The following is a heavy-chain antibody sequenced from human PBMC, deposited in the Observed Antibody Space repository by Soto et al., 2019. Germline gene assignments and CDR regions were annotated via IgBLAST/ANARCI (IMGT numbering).Heavy chain of an antibody. D-gene: IGHD5-18*01. CDR1: GYSFTSYW. CDR3: ARHGQVQLWSRWGYYGMDV. CDR2: IDPSDSYT. J-gene: IGHJ6*02. Sequence: PGESLKISCKGSGYSFTSYWISWVRQMPGKGLEWMGRIDPSDSYTNYSPSFQGHVTISADKSISTAYLQWSSLKASDTAMYYCARHGQVQLWSRWGYYGMDVWGQGTTVTVSS. V-gene: IGHV5-10-1*01.